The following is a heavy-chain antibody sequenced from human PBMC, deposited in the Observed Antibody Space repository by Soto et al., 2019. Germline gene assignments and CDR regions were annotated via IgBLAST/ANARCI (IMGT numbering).Heavy chain of an antibody. D-gene: IGHD3-10*01. CDR1: GGSISSPHDY. J-gene: IGHJ4*02. CDR2: IYYSGST. Sequence: PSETLSLTCTVSGGSISSPHDYWAWLRQSPGKGLEWIGNIYYSGSTNYNPSLKSRVTLSVDTSKNQFSLKLNSMTAADTAVYYCARHNYGSGSTYFDYWGQGTLVTVSS. V-gene: IGHV4-39*01. CDR3: ARHNYGSGSTYFDY.